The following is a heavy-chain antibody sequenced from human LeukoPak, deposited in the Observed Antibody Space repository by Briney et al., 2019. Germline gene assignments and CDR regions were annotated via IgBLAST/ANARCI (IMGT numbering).Heavy chain of an antibody. V-gene: IGHV4-59*08. CDR2: IYYSGST. Sequence: PSETQSLTCTVSGGSISSYYWSWIRQPPGKGLEWIGYIYYSGSTNYNPSLKSRVTISVDTSKNQFSLKLSPVTAADTAVYYCARLHDGYRYGADYWGQGTLVTAS. J-gene: IGHJ4*02. D-gene: IGHD5-18*01. CDR3: ARLHDGYRYGADY. CDR1: GGSISSYY.